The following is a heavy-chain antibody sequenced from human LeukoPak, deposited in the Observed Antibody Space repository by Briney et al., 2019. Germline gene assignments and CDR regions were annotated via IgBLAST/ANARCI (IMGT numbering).Heavy chain of an antibody. J-gene: IGHJ5*02. CDR3: GSSGNDMLAVWGDA. D-gene: IGHD3-9*01. V-gene: IGHV3-48*01. Sequence: GGSLRLSCAASGFTFSSYSMNWVRQAPGKGLEWVSYISSSSSTIYYADSVKGRFTISRDNAKNSLYLQMNSLRAEDTAVYYCGSSGNDMLAVWGDAWDQGLLVTVS. CDR2: ISSSSSTI. CDR1: GFTFSSYS.